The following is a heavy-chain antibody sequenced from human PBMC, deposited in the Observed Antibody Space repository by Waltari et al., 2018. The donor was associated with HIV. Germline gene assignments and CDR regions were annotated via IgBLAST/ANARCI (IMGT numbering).Heavy chain of an antibody. CDR2: IYTSGST. CDR3: ARGSRSYSSGWFSDSVWFDP. Sequence: QVQLQESGPGLVKPSQTLSLTCTVSGGSISSGSYYWSWIRQPAGKGLEWIGRIYTSGSTNYNPSLKSRVTISVDTSKNQFSLKLSSVTAADTAVYYCARGSRSYSSGWFSDSVWFDPWGQGTLVTVSS. D-gene: IGHD6-19*01. V-gene: IGHV4-61*02. CDR1: GGSISSGSYY. J-gene: IGHJ5*02.